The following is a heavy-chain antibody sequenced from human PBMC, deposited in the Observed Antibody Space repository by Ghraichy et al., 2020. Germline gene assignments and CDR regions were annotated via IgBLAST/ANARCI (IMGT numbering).Heavy chain of an antibody. V-gene: IGHV3-9*01. J-gene: IGHJ4*02. Sequence: GGSLRLSCAASGFTFDDYAMHWVRQAPGKGLEWVSGISWNSGSIGYADSVKGRFTISRDNAKNSLYLQMNSLRAEDTALYYCAKDINPYDSSGCDYWGQGTLVTVSS. CDR3: AKDINPYDSSGCDY. CDR2: ISWNSGSI. CDR1: GFTFDDYA. D-gene: IGHD3-22*01.